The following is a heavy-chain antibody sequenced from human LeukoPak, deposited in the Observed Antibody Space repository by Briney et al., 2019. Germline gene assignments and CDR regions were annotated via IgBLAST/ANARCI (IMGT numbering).Heavy chain of an antibody. J-gene: IGHJ4*02. Sequence: ASVKVSCKASGYTFTSYAMHWVHQAPGQRLEWMGWINAGNGNTKYSQKFQGRVTITRDTSASTAYMELSSLRSEDTAVYYCARDRRTSQSPLFWNYWGQGTLVTVSS. CDR2: INAGNGNT. V-gene: IGHV1-3*01. CDR3: ARDRRTSQSPLFWNY. D-gene: IGHD3-3*01. CDR1: GYTFTSYA.